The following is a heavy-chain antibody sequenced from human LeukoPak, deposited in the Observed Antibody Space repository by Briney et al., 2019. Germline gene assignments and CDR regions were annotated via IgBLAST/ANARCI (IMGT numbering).Heavy chain of an antibody. V-gene: IGHV3-21*01. CDR2: ISSSSTYI. CDR1: GFTFRSYS. J-gene: IGHJ4*02. D-gene: IGHD3-9*01. CDR3: ARDLNYDILTGSLRAYFDS. Sequence: KSGGSLRLSCVASGFTFRSYSMNWVRQAPGKGLEWVSSISSSSTYIYYADSVKGRFTISGDNANNSLYLQMNSLRADDTAVYYCARDLNYDILTGSLRAYFDSWGQGTLVTVSS.